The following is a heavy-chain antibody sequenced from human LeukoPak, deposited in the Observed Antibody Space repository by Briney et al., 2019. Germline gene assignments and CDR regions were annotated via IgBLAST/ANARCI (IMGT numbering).Heavy chain of an antibody. D-gene: IGHD1-7*01. V-gene: IGHV2-5*01. CDR2: IYWNDDK. J-gene: IGHJ3*02. CDR3: ARTTPYGNYVAFDI. Sequence: SGPTLVNPTQTLTLTCTFSGFSLSTSGVGVGWIRQPPGKALEWLALIYWNDDKRYSPSLKSRLTITKDTSKNQVVLTMTNMDPVDTATYYCARTTPYGNYVAFDIWGQGTMDTVSS. CDR1: GFSLSTSGVG.